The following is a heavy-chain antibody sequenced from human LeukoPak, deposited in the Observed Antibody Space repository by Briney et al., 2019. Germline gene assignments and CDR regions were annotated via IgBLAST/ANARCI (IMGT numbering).Heavy chain of an antibody. CDR2: ISGSGGST. D-gene: IGHD3-3*01. CDR3: AKDLSIFGVVIPLDY. V-gene: IGHV3-23*01. Sequence: PGGSLRLSCAASGFTFSSYAMSWVRQAPGKRLEWVSAISGSGGSTYYADSVKGRFTISRDNSKNTLYLQMNSLRAEDTAVYYCAKDLSIFGVVIPLDYWGQGTLVTVSS. CDR1: GFTFSSYA. J-gene: IGHJ4*02.